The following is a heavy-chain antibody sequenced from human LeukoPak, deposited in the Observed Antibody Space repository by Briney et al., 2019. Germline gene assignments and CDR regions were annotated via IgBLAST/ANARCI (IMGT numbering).Heavy chain of an antibody. CDR3: ARKSYGGNSLANDY. V-gene: IGHV3-30*19. J-gene: IGHJ4*02. CDR1: GFTFSHHG. Sequence: GGSLRLSCAASGFTFSHHGMHWVRQAPGKGLEWVAVISYDGSNKYYADSVKGRFTISRDNSKNTLYLQMNSLRAEDTAVYYCARKSYGGNSLANDYWGQGTLVTVSS. CDR2: ISYDGSNK. D-gene: IGHD4-23*01.